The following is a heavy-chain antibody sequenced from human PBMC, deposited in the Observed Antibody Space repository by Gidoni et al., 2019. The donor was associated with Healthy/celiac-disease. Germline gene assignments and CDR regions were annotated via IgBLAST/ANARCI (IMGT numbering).Heavy chain of an antibody. Sequence: QVQLRAVGPGVVKLWQSLGPPCTVPGCSISSGSYYWSWIRQPAGKGLEWNGRSYTSWRTNYNPSFTSRVTISVDTSKIQFSMKLSSETAADTAVYYCARQQWLVRAFDIWGQGTMVTVSS. CDR2: SYTSWRT. D-gene: IGHD6-19*01. CDR3: ARQQWLVRAFDI. J-gene: IGHJ3*02. V-gene: IGHV4-61*02. CDR1: GCSISSGSYY.